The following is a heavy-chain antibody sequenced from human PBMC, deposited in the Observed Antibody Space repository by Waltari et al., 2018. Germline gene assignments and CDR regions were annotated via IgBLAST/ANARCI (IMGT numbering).Heavy chain of an antibody. CDR2: ISYSGST. V-gene: IGHV4-39*01. CDR3: ARQLTPGVWGSYTTYFDY. J-gene: IGHJ4*02. D-gene: IGHD3-16*01. Sequence: QLQLQESGPGLVKPSETLSLTCTVPGGSIRSSSYYWGWIRQPPGRGLEWIGSISYSGSTYYNPSLKSRVTISVDTSKNQFSLKLSSVTAADTAVYYCARQLTPGVWGSYTTYFDYWGQGTLVTVSS. CDR1: GGSIRSSSYY.